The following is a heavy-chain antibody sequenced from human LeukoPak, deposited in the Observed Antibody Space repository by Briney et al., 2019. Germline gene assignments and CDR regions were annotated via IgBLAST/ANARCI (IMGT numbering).Heavy chain of an antibody. Sequence: PSETLSLTCTVSGGSISSSYYYWGWIRQPPGKGLEWIGSIYYSGSTNYNPSLKSRVTISVDTSKNQFSLKLSSVTAADTAVYYCARGGYSYGHTFDIWGQGTTVTVSS. CDR2: IYYSGST. D-gene: IGHD5-18*01. J-gene: IGHJ3*02. CDR3: ARGGYSYGHTFDI. CDR1: GGSISSSYYY. V-gene: IGHV4-39*07.